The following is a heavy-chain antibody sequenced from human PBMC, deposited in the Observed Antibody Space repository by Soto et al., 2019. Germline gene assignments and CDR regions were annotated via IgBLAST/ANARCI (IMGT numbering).Heavy chain of an antibody. CDR3: ASGRRTAVTIDY. V-gene: IGHV4-30-2*01. CDR2: IYHSGGT. Sequence: PSESLSLTCAVSGGSISSGGYSWSWIRQPPGKGLEWIGYIYHSGGTNYNPSLKSRVTISVDTSKNQFSLKLNSVTAADTAVYYCASGRRTAVTIDYWGQGTLVPVSS. D-gene: IGHD4-17*01. J-gene: IGHJ4*02. CDR1: GGSISSGGYS.